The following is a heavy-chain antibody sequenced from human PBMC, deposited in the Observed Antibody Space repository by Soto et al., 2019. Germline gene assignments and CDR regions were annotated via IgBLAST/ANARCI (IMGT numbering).Heavy chain of an antibody. CDR2: INPSGGTT. CDR1: GYTFTYNF. Sequence: GASVKVSCKASGYTFTYNFMHWVLQAPGQGLEWMGIINPSGGTTRAAQKFQGRVTMTRDTSTSTVYMELSSLRSEDTAVYYCARGPHIAVDHYKKYYFDYWGQGTLVTVSS. V-gene: IGHV1-46*01. D-gene: IGHD2-15*01. J-gene: IGHJ4*02. CDR3: ARGPHIAVDHYKKYYFDY.